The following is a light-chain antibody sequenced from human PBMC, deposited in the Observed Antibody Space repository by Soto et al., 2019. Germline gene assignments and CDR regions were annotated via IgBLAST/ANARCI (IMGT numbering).Light chain of an antibody. J-gene: IGKJ1*01. CDR1: QSITSY. CDR2: KAS. Sequence: DIQLTQSPASLSASVGDTVTITCGASQSITSYLNWYQQKPGKSPKLLIYKASTLKSGVPSRFSGSGSGTEFTLTISSLQPDDFATYYCQHYNSYSEAFGQGTKVDIK. CDR3: QHYNSYSEA. V-gene: IGKV1-5*03.